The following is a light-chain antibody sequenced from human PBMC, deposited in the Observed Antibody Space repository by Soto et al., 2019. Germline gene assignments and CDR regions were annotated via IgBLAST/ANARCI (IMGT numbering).Light chain of an antibody. V-gene: IGLV2-14*01. J-gene: IGLJ2*01. Sequence: QSALTQSASVSGSPGQSITISCTGTSSDVGGYNYVSWYQQHPGKAPKLMIYDVSNRPSGVSNRFSGSKSGNTASLTISGLQAEDEADYYCSSYTSSSTLPFGGGTKLTVL. CDR1: SSDVGGYNY. CDR3: SSYTSSSTLP. CDR2: DVS.